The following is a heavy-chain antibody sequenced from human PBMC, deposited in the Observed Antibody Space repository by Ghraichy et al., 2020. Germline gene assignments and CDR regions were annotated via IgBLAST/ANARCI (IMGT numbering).Heavy chain of an antibody. CDR1: GGSISSNSYY. CDR2: IYYSGST. J-gene: IGHJ5*02. Sequence: SETLSLTCTVTGGSISSNSYYWGWIRQPPRKGLEWIGSIYYSGSTYYNPSLKSRVTISVDTSKNQFSLKVSSVTAADTAVYYCARDFRGYDSNCFDPWGQGTLVTVSS. CDR3: ARDFRGYDSNCFDP. V-gene: IGHV4-39*01. D-gene: IGHD5-12*01.